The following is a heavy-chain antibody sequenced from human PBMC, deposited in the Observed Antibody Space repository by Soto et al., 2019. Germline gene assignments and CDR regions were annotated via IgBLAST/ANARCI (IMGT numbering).Heavy chain of an antibody. J-gene: IGHJ6*03. V-gene: IGHV1-24*01. CDR3: ATKGTGLRAYYYYYMDV. Sequence: ASVKVSCKVSGYTLTELSMHWVRQAPGKGLEWMGGFDPEDGETIYAQKFQGRVTMTEDTSTDTAYMELSSLRSEDTAVYYCATKGTGLRAYYYYYMDVWGKGTTVTVSS. D-gene: IGHD4-17*01. CDR1: GYTLTELS. CDR2: FDPEDGET.